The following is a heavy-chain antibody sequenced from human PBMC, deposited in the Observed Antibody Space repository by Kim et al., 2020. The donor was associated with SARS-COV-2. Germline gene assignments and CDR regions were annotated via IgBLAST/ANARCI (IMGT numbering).Heavy chain of an antibody. V-gene: IGHV3-74*01. CDR2: SIT. J-gene: IGHJ4*02. D-gene: IGHD3-16*01. Sequence: SITGCADFVKGRFASSRDNAKNALYLQLNSLRAEDTAVYYCARVNLFGGLNWGQGALVTVSS. CDR3: ARVNLFGGLN.